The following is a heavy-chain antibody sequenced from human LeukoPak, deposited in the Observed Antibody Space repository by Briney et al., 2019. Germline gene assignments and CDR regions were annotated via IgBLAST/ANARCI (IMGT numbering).Heavy chain of an antibody. J-gene: IGHJ4*02. V-gene: IGHV1-2*02. CDR3: ARLYCSSTSCYPLSPFDY. CDR1: GYTFTGYY. D-gene: IGHD2-2*01. CDR2: INPNSGGT. Sequence: RASVKVSCKAPGYTFTGYYMHWVRQAPGQGLEWMGWINPNSGGTNYAQKFQSRVTMTRDTSISTAYMELSRLRSDDTAVYYCARLYCSSTSCYPLSPFDYWGQGTLVTVSS.